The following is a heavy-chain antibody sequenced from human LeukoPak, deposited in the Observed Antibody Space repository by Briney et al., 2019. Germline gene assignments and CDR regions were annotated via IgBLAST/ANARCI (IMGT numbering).Heavy chain of an antibody. Sequence: GGSLRLSCAASGFTFSSYAMSWVRQAPGKGLEWVSTISGSGGSTYYADSVKGRFTISRDNSKNTLYLQMNSLRAEDTAVYYCAKDRGSYSSSRYGGPIRVSNWFDPWGQGTLVTVSS. V-gene: IGHV3-23*01. CDR1: GFTFSSYA. D-gene: IGHD6-13*01. J-gene: IGHJ5*02. CDR3: AKDRGSYSSSRYGGPIRVSNWFDP. CDR2: ISGSGGST.